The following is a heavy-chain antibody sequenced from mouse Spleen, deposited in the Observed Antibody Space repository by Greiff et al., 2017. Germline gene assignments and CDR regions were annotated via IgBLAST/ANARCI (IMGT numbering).Heavy chain of an antibody. CDR3: ARDDYEGYAMDY. J-gene: IGHJ4*01. Sequence: EVQGVESGGGLVQPGGSRKLSCAASGFTFSSFGMHWVRQAPEKGLEWVAYISSGSSTIYYADTVKGRFTISRDNPKNTLFLQMTSLRSEDTAMYYCARDDYEGYAMDYWGQGTSVTVSS. D-gene: IGHD2-4*01. CDR1: GFTFSSFG. CDR2: ISSGSSTI. V-gene: IGHV5-17*02.